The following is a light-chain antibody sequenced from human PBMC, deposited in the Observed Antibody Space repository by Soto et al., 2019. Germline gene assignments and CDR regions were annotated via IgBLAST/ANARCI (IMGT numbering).Light chain of an antibody. Sequence: ETVLTQSPGTVSLSPGERATLSCTTSQTVNSDYLAWYQQKPGQAPRLLIYGVFNRATGIPDRFSGSGSGTYFTLTLSGLDPEDSAVYYCRHYDGSPRTFGQGTNLEI. CDR2: GVF. J-gene: IGKJ2*01. CDR3: RHYDGSPRT. CDR1: QTVNSDY. V-gene: IGKV3-20*01.